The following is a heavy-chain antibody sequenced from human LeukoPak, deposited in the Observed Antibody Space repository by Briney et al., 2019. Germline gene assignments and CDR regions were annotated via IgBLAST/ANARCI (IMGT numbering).Heavy chain of an antibody. CDR1: GCSISSGYY. D-gene: IGHD3-22*01. CDR2: IYHSGST. Sequence: PSETLSLTCTVSGCSISSGYYWGWIRQPPGKGLEWIGSIYHSGSTYYNPSLKSRVTISVDTSKNQFSLKLSSVTAADTAVYYCAREIEWLLETKIDYWGQGTLVTVSS. J-gene: IGHJ4*02. CDR3: AREIEWLLETKIDY. V-gene: IGHV4-38-2*02.